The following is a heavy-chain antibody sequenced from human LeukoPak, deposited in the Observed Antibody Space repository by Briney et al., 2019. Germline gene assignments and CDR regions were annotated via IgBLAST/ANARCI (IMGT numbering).Heavy chain of an antibody. CDR1: GFTFSSYG. CDR2: IRYDGSNK. D-gene: IGHD5-18*01. J-gene: IGHJ4*02. Sequence: GGALRLSCAATGFTFSSYGMHWVRQAPGRGLEGVGGIRYDGSNKYYAESVKGRFTISIDNSKNTLYLQMNSLRAEDTAVYYCARDGETGRYSYGSAMPVGMLDYWGQGTLVTVSS. CDR3: ARDGETGRYSYGSAMPVGMLDY. V-gene: IGHV3-33*01.